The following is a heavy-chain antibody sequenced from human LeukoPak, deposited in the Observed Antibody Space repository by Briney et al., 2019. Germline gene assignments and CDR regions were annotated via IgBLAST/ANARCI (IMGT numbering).Heavy chain of an antibody. J-gene: IGHJ4*02. CDR2: IWYDGSNK. V-gene: IGHV3-33*06. Sequence: GRSLRLSCAASGFTFSSYGMDWVRQAPGKGLEWVAVIWYDGSNKYYADSVKGRFTISRDNSKNTLYLQMNSLRAEDTAVYYCAKDQGSSWYFDYWGQGTLVTVSS. CDR1: GFTFSSYG. CDR3: AKDQGSSWYFDY. D-gene: IGHD6-13*01.